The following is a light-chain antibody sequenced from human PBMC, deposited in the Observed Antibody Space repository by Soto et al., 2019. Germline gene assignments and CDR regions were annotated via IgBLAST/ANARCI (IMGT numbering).Light chain of an antibody. J-gene: IGLJ3*02. CDR2: LEGSGTY. CDR3: ETWDSKGV. Sequence: QPVLTQSSSASASLGSSVKLTCTLSSGHSTDIIAWHQQEPGKAPRYLMKLEGSGTYNKGSGVPDRFSGSSSGADRYLTISNLQFEDEADYYCETWDSKGVFGGGTKLTVL. V-gene: IGLV4-60*02. CDR1: SGHSTDI.